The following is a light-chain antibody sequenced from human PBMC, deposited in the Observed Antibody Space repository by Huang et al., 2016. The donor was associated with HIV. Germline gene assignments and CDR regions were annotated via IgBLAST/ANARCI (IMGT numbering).Light chain of an antibody. J-gene: IGKJ4*01. V-gene: IGKV3D-15*01. CDR3: QQYDKWPPGLT. CDR1: QNVRNK. CDR2: DTS. Sequence: EIKMTQSPATLSVSPGGRVTLSCRASQNVRNKLAWYQQKTGQDPRLLIYDTSTRASGIPARFSGSGSGTEFTLTISGLQSEDFAIYYCQQYDKWPPGLTFGGGTKVEI.